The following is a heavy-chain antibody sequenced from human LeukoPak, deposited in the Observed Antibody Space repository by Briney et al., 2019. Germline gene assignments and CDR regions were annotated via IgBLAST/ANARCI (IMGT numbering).Heavy chain of an antibody. D-gene: IGHD3-9*01. V-gene: IGHV1-18*01. CDR2: ISVYNGNT. CDR3: ARMILLLGDVLTVPPRGFDY. Sequence: ASVKVSCMDSGCTFTTYGISWVRQAPGQGLEWLGRISVYNGNTNYAQKLQGRVTMTTDTSTSTAYMELRSLRSDDTAVYYCARMILLLGDVLTVPPRGFDYWGQGALVTVSS. J-gene: IGHJ4*02. CDR1: GCTFTTYG.